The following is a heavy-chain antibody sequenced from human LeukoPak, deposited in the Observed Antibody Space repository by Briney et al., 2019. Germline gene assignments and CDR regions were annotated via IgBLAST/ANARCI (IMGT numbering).Heavy chain of an antibody. D-gene: IGHD1-26*01. Sequence: GGSLRLSCAASGFSFSSYSMNWVRQAPGEGLEWVSSISSSSSYIYYADSVKGRFTISRDNAKNSLYLQMNSLRAEDTAVYYCARVISVVGATGWFDPWGQGTLVTVSS. V-gene: IGHV3-21*01. CDR1: GFSFSSYS. CDR2: ISSSSSYI. CDR3: ARVISVVGATGWFDP. J-gene: IGHJ5*02.